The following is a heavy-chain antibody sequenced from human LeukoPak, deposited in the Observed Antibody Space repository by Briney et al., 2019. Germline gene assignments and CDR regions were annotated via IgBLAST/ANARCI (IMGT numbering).Heavy chain of an antibody. D-gene: IGHD4-11*01. J-gene: IGHJ4*02. V-gene: IGHV3-23*01. CDR2: ISGSGGST. CDR1: GFTFSSYA. CDR3: AKDFRTDNLYSNYYFEY. Sequence: GGSLRLSCAASGFTFSSYAMSWVRQAPGKGLEWVSAISGSGGSTYYADSVKGRFTISRDNSINTLYLQMNSLRAEDTAVYYCAKDFRTDNLYSNYYFEYWGQGTLVTVSS.